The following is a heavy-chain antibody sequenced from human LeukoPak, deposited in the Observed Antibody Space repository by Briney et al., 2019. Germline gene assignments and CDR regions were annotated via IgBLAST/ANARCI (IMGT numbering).Heavy chain of an antibody. V-gene: IGHV4-38-2*01. Sequence: SETLSLTCAVSGYTLSSGYYWGWIRQPPRKGLGWVGSISHSGSTYYNPSLKSRGTISVDTSKNQFSLKLSSVTAADTAVYYWARYDFWSGRNAFDIWGQGTMVTVSS. CDR2: ISHSGST. CDR1: GYTLSSGYY. J-gene: IGHJ3*02. CDR3: ARYDFWSGRNAFDI. D-gene: IGHD3-3*01.